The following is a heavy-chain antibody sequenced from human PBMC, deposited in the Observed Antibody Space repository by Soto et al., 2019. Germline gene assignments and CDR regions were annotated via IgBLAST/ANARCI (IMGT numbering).Heavy chain of an antibody. CDR1: GFTFSSYA. CDR2: ISGSGSTI. D-gene: IGHD3-22*01. CDR3: AKVFYYYDSSGYYYFDY. J-gene: IGHJ4*02. V-gene: IGHV3-23*01. Sequence: SLRLSCAASGFTFSSYAVSWVRQAPGKGPEWISSISGSGSTIYYADSVKGRFTISRDNSKNTLYLQMSSLRAEDTAVYYCAKVFYYYDSSGYYYFDYWGQGTLVTVSS.